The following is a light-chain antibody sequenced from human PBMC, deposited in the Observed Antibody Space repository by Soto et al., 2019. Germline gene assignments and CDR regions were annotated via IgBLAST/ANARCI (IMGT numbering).Light chain of an antibody. J-gene: IGKJ5*01. CDR3: EQYNSYSFT. V-gene: IGKV1-5*03. CDR1: QSISSW. CDR2: KAS. Sequence: DIQMTQSPSTLSASVGDRVTITCRASQSISSWLAWYQQKRGKTPRLLIYKASSLESGGPSTFSASGSATENPLTITSLQPDDFASYYCEQYNSYSFTFGQGTRLEIK.